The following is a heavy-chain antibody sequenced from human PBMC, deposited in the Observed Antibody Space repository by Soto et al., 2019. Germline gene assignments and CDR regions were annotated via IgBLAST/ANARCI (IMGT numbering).Heavy chain of an antibody. J-gene: IGHJ6*02. CDR3: ARGYYYYGMDV. Sequence: SETLSLTCAVYGGSFSGYYWSWIRQPPGKGLEWIGEINHSGSTNYDPSLKSRVTISVDTSKNQFSLKLSSVTAADTAVYYCARGYYYYGMDVWGQGTTVTVSS. V-gene: IGHV4-34*01. CDR2: INHSGST. CDR1: GGSFSGYY.